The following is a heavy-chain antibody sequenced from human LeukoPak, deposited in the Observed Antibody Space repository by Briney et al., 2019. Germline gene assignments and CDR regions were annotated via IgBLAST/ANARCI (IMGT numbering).Heavy chain of an antibody. V-gene: IGHV1-69*04. J-gene: IGHJ4*02. CDR2: IIPILGIA. CDR1: GGTFSSYA. Sequence: SVKVSCKASGGTFSSYAISWVRQAPGQGLEWMGRIIPILGIANYAQKFQGRVTITADKSTSTAYMELSSLRSEDTAVYYCALLWFGELFGNFDYWGQGTLVTVSS. CDR3: ALLWFGELFGNFDY. D-gene: IGHD3-10*01.